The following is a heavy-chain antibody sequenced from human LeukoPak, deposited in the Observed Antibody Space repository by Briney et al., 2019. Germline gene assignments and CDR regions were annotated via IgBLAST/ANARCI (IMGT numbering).Heavy chain of an antibody. CDR3: ARAPMIVVVFPPRLDF. Sequence: ASVKVSCKTSGYTFTGYYMHWGRQAPGQGPKWKGWINPNTGGTNYAQNFQGRVTMTTDTSISTAYMELSSLRSDDTAMYYCARAPMIVVVFPPRLDFWGQGTLVTVSS. J-gene: IGHJ4*02. CDR1: GYTFTGYY. D-gene: IGHD3-22*01. V-gene: IGHV1-2*02. CDR2: INPNTGGT.